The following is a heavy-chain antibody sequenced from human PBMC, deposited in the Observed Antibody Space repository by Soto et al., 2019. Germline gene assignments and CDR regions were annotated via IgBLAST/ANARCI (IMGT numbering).Heavy chain of an antibody. Sequence: ASVKVSCKASGYTFTSYDINWVRQATGQGLEWMGWMNPNSGNTGYAQKFQGRVTMTRNTSISTAYMELSSLRSEDTAVYYCAREVVPAAMMGNHYYYMDVWGKGTTVTVSS. J-gene: IGHJ6*03. CDR1: GYTFTSYD. CDR2: MNPNSGNT. D-gene: IGHD2-2*01. CDR3: AREVVPAAMMGNHYYYMDV. V-gene: IGHV1-8*01.